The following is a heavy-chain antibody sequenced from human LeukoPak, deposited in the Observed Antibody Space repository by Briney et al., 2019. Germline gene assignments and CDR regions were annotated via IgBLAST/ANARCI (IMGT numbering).Heavy chain of an antibody. J-gene: IGHJ6*02. CDR3: ARGYCTGANCRPYYYYGMDV. CDR2: IGYHGSRQ. CDR1: GFTFDTYA. Sequence: PGGYLRPSCAATGFTFDTYAMHWERQAPSQGLEMMADIGYHGSRQEYRNSVKGRFTGSRDNSKDTLDMQMNRLRAEDTAVYYCARGYCTGANCRPYYYYGMDVWGQGTTVTVSS. D-gene: IGHD2-8*02. V-gene: IGHV3-33*01.